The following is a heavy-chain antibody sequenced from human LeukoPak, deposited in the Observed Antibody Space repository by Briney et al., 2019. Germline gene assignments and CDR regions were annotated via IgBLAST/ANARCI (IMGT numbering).Heavy chain of an antibody. V-gene: IGHV3-48*02. D-gene: IGHD2-15*01. CDR1: GFTFSTSN. CDR3: ARVRCSAGTCSYFDY. CDR2: ISSGGTTI. Sequence: RSGGSLRLSCAASGFTFSTSNMSWVRQAPGKGLEWVSYISSGGTTIYYADSVKGRFTISRDNAKNSLYLQMNSLIDEDTAVYYCARVRCSAGTCSYFDYWGQGTLVTVSS. J-gene: IGHJ4*02.